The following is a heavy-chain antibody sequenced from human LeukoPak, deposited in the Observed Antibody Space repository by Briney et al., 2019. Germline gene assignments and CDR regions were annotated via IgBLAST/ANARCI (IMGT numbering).Heavy chain of an antibody. Sequence: PGGSLRLSCAASGFTFSSYSMNWVRQAPGKGLEWVSSISSSSSYIYYADSVKGRFTISRDNAKNSLYLQMNSLRAEDMALYYCAKGTRDTAMVTSLDYWGQGTLVTVSS. CDR1: GFTFSSYS. J-gene: IGHJ4*02. V-gene: IGHV3-21*04. CDR3: AKGTRDTAMVTSLDY. CDR2: ISSSSSYI. D-gene: IGHD5-18*01.